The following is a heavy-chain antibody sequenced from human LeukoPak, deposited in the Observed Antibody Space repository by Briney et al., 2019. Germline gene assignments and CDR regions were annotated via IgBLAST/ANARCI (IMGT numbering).Heavy chain of an antibody. V-gene: IGHV4-39*01. CDR2: IYYSGST. Sequence: SETLSLTCTVSGGSISSSSYYWGWIRQPPGKGLEWIGSIYYSGSTYYNPSLKSRVTISVDTSKNQFSLKLSSVTAPDTAVYYCARRVGSGWPVQHWGQGTLVTVSS. J-gene: IGHJ1*01. CDR1: GGSISSSSYY. D-gene: IGHD6-19*01. CDR3: ARRVGSGWPVQH.